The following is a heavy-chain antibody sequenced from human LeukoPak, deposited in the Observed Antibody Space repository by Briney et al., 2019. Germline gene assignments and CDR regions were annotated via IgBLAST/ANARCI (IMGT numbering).Heavy chain of an antibody. CDR2: IYSSGST. J-gene: IGHJ4*02. CDR3: ARGYYDSSGYSYPFDY. Sequence: SETLSLTCTVSGGSISRYYWNWIRQPPGRGLEWIGYIYSSGSTNYNPSLKSRVTISVDTSKNQFSLKLSSVPAADTAVYYCARGYYDSSGYSYPFDYWGQGTLVTVSS. D-gene: IGHD3-22*01. V-gene: IGHV4-59*01. CDR1: GGSISRYY.